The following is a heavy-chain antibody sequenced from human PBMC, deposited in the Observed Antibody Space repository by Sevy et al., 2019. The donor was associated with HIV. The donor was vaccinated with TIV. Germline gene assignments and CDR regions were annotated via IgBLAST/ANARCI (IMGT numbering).Heavy chain of an antibody. V-gene: IGHV3-7*03. CDR3: ARRYFDL. Sequence: GESLKISCDASGFTFDMYWMQWVRQAPGKGLEWMANIRQDGNEIYYAASVRGRFTISRDNAKGSLYLQMNNLRVEDTATYYCARRYFDLWGQGTLVTVSS. CDR2: IRQDGNEI. J-gene: IGHJ4*02. CDR1: GFTFDMYW.